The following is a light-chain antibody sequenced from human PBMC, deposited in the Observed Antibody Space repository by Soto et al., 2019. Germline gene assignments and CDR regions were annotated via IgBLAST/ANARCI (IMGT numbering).Light chain of an antibody. Sequence: EIVLTQSPSTLSLSPGERATLSCRASQSVSSSYLAWYQQKPGQAPRLLIFGASTRATGIPARFSGSGSGTEFTLTISRLEPEDFAVYYCQQYGSSPWTFGQGTKVDIK. J-gene: IGKJ1*01. CDR3: QQYGSSPWT. CDR2: GAS. CDR1: QSVSSSY. V-gene: IGKV3-20*01.